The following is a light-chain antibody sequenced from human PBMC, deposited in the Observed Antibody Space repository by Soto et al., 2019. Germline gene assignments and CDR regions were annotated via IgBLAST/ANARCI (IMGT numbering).Light chain of an antibody. Sequence: DIVMTQSSDSLAVSLGERATINCKSSQTILDRSNNKNRLVWYQQKPGQPPKLLISWASTRESGVPDRFSGSGSGTDFILTISSLQAEDVAVYYCQQYYALPITFGQGTRLEIK. CDR3: QQYYALPIT. J-gene: IGKJ5*01. CDR1: QTILDRSNNKNR. CDR2: WAS. V-gene: IGKV4-1*01.